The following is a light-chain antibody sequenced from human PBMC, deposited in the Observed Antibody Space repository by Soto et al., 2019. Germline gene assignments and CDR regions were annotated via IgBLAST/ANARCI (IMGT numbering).Light chain of an antibody. V-gene: IGLV1-40*01. CDR1: RSNIGAGHD. CDR2: GDN. J-gene: IGLJ3*02. CDR3: QSYDSSLGGSRV. Sequence: QLVLTQPPSVSGAPGQRVTISCTGSRSNIGAGHDVHWYQQLPGSAPKLLIYGDNNRPSGVPDRFSGSRSGTSASLAITGLQAEDEADYHCQSYDSSLGGSRVFGGGTKLTVL.